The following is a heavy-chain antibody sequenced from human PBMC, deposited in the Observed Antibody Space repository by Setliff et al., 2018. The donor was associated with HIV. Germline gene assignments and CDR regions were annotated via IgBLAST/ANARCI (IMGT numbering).Heavy chain of an antibody. Sequence: ASVKVSCKASGDTFNNCAVTWVRQAPGQGLEWMGGSIPLFGTTNYAQKFQGRVTLTTDELMKTAYMELSSLRSEDTAVYYCARDPMIVSPHDAFDIWGQGTMVTVSS. J-gene: IGHJ3*02. CDR3: ARDPMIVSPHDAFDI. D-gene: IGHD3-22*01. CDR2: SIPLFGTT. CDR1: GDTFNNCA. V-gene: IGHV1-69*05.